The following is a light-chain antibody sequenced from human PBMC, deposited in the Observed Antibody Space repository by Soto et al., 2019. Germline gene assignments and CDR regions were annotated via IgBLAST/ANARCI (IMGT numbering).Light chain of an antibody. CDR3: QQYGISPPWT. CDR1: QTVSSTY. J-gene: IGKJ1*01. Sequence: EIVLTQSPGTLSLSPGERATLSCTASQTVSSTYLAWYQQKPGQAPRLLIYDASSRATGIPDRFSGSGSGTDFTLTISRLEPEDFAVYYCQQYGISPPWTFGQGTKVEIK. CDR2: DAS. V-gene: IGKV3-20*01.